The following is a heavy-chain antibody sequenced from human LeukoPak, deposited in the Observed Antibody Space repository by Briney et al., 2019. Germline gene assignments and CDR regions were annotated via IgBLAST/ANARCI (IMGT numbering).Heavy chain of an antibody. V-gene: IGHV7-4-1*02. CDR2: INTNTGNP. J-gene: IGHJ5*02. D-gene: IGHD3-3*01. Sequence: ASVTVSCTASGYTFTIYYMHWVRQAPGQGLEWMGWINTNTGNPTYAQGFTGRFVFSLDTSVSTAYLQISSLKAEDTAVYYCARDYRITIFGVPNWFDPWGQGTLVTVSS. CDR1: GYTFTIYY. CDR3: ARDYRITIFGVPNWFDP.